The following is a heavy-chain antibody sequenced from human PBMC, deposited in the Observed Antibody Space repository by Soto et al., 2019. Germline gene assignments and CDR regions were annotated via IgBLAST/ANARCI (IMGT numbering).Heavy chain of an antibody. Sequence: EVQLVESGGGLVQPGGSLRLSCATSGFTFNTYSMNWVRQAPGKGLEWVSYITTSSSTIYYADSVKGRFTISRDNAKNSLYLQMNSLRDEDTAVYYCAGSSSSGYYYYYGMDVWGQGPTVTVAS. CDR3: AGSSSSGYYYYYGMDV. CDR2: ITTSSSTI. D-gene: IGHD6-6*01. V-gene: IGHV3-48*02. J-gene: IGHJ6*02. CDR1: GFTFNTYS.